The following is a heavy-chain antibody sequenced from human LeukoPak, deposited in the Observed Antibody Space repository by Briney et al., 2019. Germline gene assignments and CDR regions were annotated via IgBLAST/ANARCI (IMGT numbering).Heavy chain of an antibody. J-gene: IGHJ4*02. Sequence: GGSLRLSCAASGFIFRDYYMGWIRQAPGKGLEWISDINGGGRKTNHGDSVKGRFTISRDNAKNSLFLQMNNLRAEDTAVYYCVRDFTSQNFFDHWGQGILVTVSS. V-gene: IGHV3-11*04. CDR1: GFIFRDYY. CDR3: VRDFTSQNFFDH. D-gene: IGHD2/OR15-2a*01. CDR2: INGGGRKT.